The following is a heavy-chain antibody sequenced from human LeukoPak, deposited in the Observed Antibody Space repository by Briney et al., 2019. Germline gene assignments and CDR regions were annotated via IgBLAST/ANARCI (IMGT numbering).Heavy chain of an antibody. CDR3: TRRYNYDSSGYYYVRDAFDI. J-gene: IGHJ3*02. CDR1: GFTFGDYV. Sequence: GGSLRLSCTASGFTFGDYVMSWVRQAPGKGLEWVGFIRSKAYGGTTKNAASVKGRFTISRDDSRSIAYLQMNSLKAEDTAVYYCTRRYNYDSSGYYYVRDAFDIWGQGTMVTVSS. V-gene: IGHV3-49*04. CDR2: IRSKAYGGTT. D-gene: IGHD3-22*01.